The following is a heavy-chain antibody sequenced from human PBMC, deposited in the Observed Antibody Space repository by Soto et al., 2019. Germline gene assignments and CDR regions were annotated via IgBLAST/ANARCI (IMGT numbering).Heavy chain of an antibody. V-gene: IGHV4-31*03. CDR2: IFYSGST. CDR1: GGSISSGGYY. CDR3: GTYGSGSYKPTTFDY. D-gene: IGHD3-10*01. Sequence: QVQLQESGPGLVKPSQTLSLTCTVSGGSISSGGYYWSWIRQHPGKGLEWIGYIFYSGSTYYNPSLKSRVTISVDTSKNHFSLKLSSVTAADTAVYYCGTYGSGSYKPTTFDYWGQGTLVTVSS. J-gene: IGHJ4*02.